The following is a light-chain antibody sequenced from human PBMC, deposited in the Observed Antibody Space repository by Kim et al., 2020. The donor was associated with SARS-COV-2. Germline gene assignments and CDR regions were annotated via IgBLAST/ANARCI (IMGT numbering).Light chain of an antibody. CDR2: DAS. J-gene: IGKJ4*01. Sequence: EIVLTQSPVTLSLSPGERATLSCRASQSISTSLVWYQQKVGQAPSLLIYDASHRATDIPARFSGSGSGTDFTLTISSLESEDFAVYYCQQRSDWPLTFGGGTKVDIK. CDR3: QQRSDWPLT. V-gene: IGKV3-11*01. CDR1: QSISTS.